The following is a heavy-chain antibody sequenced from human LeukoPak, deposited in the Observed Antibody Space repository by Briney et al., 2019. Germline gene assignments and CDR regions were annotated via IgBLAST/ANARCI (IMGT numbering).Heavy chain of an antibody. V-gene: IGHV3-7*01. J-gene: IGHJ4*02. CDR2: IKQDGSEK. CDR3: VRYDYVWGSYRYFVPPDY. CDR1: GFTFSSYW. D-gene: IGHD3-16*02. Sequence: GGSLRLSCAASGFTFSSYWMSWVRQAPGKGLEWVANIKQDGSEKYYVDSVKGRFTISRDNAKNSLYLRMNSLRAEDTAVYYCVRYDYVWGSYRYFVPPDYWGQGTLVTVSS.